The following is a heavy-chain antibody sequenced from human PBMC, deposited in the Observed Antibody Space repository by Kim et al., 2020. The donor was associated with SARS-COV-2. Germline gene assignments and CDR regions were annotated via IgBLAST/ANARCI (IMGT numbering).Heavy chain of an antibody. Sequence: ASVKVSCRTSGYTFSGFSIHWVRQAPGQGLEWMGAINPNNGDTFYAQNFQGRLTMTRDTSTTTVYMELSSLRSEDTAVLYCARDVGTTGHNGGYYHFAMD. D-gene: IGHD1-1*01. CDR1: GYTFSGFS. V-gene: IGHV1-46*01. CDR3: ARDVGTTGHNGGYYHFAMD. CDR2: INPNNGDT. J-gene: IGHJ6*01.